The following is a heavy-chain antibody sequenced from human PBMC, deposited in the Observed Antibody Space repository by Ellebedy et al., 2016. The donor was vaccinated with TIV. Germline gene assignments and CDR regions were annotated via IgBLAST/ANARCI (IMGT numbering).Heavy chain of an antibody. Sequence: GGSLRLXCAASGFTFSDYYMSWIRQAPGKGLEWVSAISESGVSTYYADSVKGRFTISRDNSKNTLHLQMNSLRAEDTAVYYCAKEERLQYNWFDPWGQGTLVTVSS. V-gene: IGHV3-23*01. CDR3: AKEERLQYNWFDP. CDR2: ISESGVST. D-gene: IGHD1-26*01. CDR1: GFTFSDYY. J-gene: IGHJ5*02.